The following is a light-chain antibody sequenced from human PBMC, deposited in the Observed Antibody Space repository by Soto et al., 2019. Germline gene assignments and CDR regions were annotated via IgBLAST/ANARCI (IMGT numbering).Light chain of an antibody. J-gene: IGLJ1*01. Sequence: QSVLTQPPSASGSPGQSVTVSCTGTSSDVGGYSYVSWYQQHPGKAPKLMISDVSKRPSGVPDRFSGSKFGNTASLTISGLQAEDEADSYRCSYAGAFTYVFGSGTKVTVL. CDR3: CSYAGAFTYV. CDR2: DVS. V-gene: IGLV2-11*01. CDR1: SSDVGGYSY.